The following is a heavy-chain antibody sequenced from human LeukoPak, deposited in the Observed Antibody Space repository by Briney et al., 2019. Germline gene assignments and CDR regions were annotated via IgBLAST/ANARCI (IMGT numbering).Heavy chain of an antibody. CDR1: GYTFTGDY. CDR3: ARDWPARGYSYDYYFDY. V-gene: IGHV1-2*06. J-gene: IGHJ4*02. CDR2: INPHSGGT. D-gene: IGHD5-18*01. Sequence: ASVKVSCKASGYTFTGDYMHWVRQAPGQGLEWMGRINPHSGGTNYAQKFQGRVTMTRDTSISTAYMELSRLRSDDAAVYYCARDWPARGYSYDYYFDYWGQGTLVTVSS.